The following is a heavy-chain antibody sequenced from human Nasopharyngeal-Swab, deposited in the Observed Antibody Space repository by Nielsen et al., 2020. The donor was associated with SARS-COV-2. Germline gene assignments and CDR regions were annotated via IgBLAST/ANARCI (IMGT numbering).Heavy chain of an antibody. D-gene: IGHD3-16*01. CDR1: GFTVSTNY. V-gene: IGHV3-66*01. J-gene: IGHJ4*02. Sequence: GESLKISCAASGFTVSTNYMNWVRQAPGKGLEWVSVIYSGGSTYYMDSVKARFTISRDNSKNTLSLQMNSLRAEDTAIYYCAKEMGLIGGIANSLFDYWGQGTLVTVSS. CDR3: AKEMGLIGGIANSLFDY. CDR2: IYSGGST.